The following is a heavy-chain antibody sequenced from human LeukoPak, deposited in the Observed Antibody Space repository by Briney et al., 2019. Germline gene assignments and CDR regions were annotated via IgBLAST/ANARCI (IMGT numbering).Heavy chain of an antibody. CDR3: ARVLAYGSGNSNDY. CDR2: INPNNGDT. Sequence: GASVKVSCKASGYTFTSYGISWVRQAPGQGLEWMGWINPNNGDTMYREKFQGRVTMTRDTSISTVYMELSGLRSDDTAVYYCARVLAYGSGNSNDYWGQGTLVTVSS. V-gene: IGHV1-2*02. D-gene: IGHD3-10*01. J-gene: IGHJ4*02. CDR1: GYTFTSYG.